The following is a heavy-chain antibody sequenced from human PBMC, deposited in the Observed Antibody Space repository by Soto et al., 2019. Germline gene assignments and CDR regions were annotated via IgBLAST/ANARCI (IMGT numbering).Heavy chain of an antibody. CDR3: ARVGDVAYYFYGMDV. V-gene: IGHV1-18*01. D-gene: IGHD3-16*01. Sequence: QVHLVQSGAEVKKPGASVKVSCKTSGYTFTRYGISWVRQAPGQGLERLGWISGYDGRTNFAQKVQDRVTMTTDTSTSPVYLELRSLSSDDTAVYYCARVGDVAYYFYGMDVWGQGTTVTVSS. J-gene: IGHJ6*02. CDR2: ISGYDGRT. CDR1: GYTFTRYG.